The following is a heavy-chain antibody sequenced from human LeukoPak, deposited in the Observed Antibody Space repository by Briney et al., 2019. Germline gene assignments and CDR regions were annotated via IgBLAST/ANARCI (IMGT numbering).Heavy chain of an antibody. CDR2: IYYSGST. J-gene: IGHJ4*02. CDR1: GGSLSSSSYY. Sequence: PSETLSLTCTVSGGSLSSSSYYWGWIRQPPGKGPEWLGCIYYSGSTYYNPSLKSRVTISVDTSKNQFSLKLSSVTAADTAVYYCARLRRSCSSTSCPYYFDYWGQGTLVTVSS. V-gene: IGHV4-39*01. CDR3: ARLRRSCSSTSCPYYFDY. D-gene: IGHD2-2*01.